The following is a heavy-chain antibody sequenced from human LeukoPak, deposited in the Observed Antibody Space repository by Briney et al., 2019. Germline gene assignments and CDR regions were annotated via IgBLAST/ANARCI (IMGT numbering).Heavy chain of an antibody. V-gene: IGHV3-23*01. CDR1: GSTFSSYA. J-gene: IGHJ6*03. CDR3: AKRVVTTQYYYYMDV. Sequence: PGGSLRLSCAASGSTFSSYAMSWVRQAPGKGLEWVSAISGSGGSTYYADSVKGRFTISRDNSKNTLYLQMDSLRAEDTAVYYCAKRVVTTQYYYYMDVWGKGTTVTVSS. D-gene: IGHD2-21*02. CDR2: ISGSGGST.